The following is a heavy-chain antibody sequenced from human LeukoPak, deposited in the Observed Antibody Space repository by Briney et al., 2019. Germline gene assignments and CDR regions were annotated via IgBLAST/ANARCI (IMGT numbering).Heavy chain of an antibody. CDR3: ARGDYCAGGGRNWIDP. V-gene: IGHV4-4*07. CDR1: GGSMSDYY. J-gene: IGHJ5*02. D-gene: IGHD3-16*01. Sequence: NPSETLSLTCTVSGGSMSDYYWSFIRQSAGTGLEWLGRIHTSGTTWYNPSLKSRVTLSVDASKNQFTLGLTSVTAADTAVYYCARGDYCAGGGRNWIDPWGQGTLVTVSS. CDR2: IHTSGTT.